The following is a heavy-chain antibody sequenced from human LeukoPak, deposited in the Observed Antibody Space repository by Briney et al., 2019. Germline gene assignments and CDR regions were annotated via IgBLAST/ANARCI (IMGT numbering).Heavy chain of an antibody. CDR3: AKAGRSSGWYWFAY. Sequence: GGSLRLSCAASGFTFSSYGMHWVRQAPGKGLEWVAVIWYDVNHKYYADSVKDRFIISSDNSKNTLYLQMNSLRVEDTAVYYCAKAGRSSGWYWFAYWGQGTLVTVSS. V-gene: IGHV3-33*06. D-gene: IGHD6-19*01. CDR1: GFTFSSYG. J-gene: IGHJ4*02. CDR2: IWYDVNHK.